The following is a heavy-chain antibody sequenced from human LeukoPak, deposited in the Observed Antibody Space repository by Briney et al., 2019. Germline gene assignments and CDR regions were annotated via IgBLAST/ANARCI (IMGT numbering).Heavy chain of an antibody. V-gene: IGHV4-61*08. D-gene: IGHD1-26*01. Sequence: SETLSLTCTVSGGSVSSDGYYWRWIRQPPGKGLEWIGYISYSGIPDYTPSLKSRLTILLDTSKNQFSLQLSSVTAADTAVYYCARQKWDRLTYYYYGMDVWGQGTTVTVSS. J-gene: IGHJ6*02. CDR2: ISYSGIP. CDR1: GGSVSSDGYY. CDR3: ARQKWDRLTYYYYGMDV.